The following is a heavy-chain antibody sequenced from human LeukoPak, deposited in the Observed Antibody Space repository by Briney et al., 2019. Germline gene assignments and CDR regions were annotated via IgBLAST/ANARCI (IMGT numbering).Heavy chain of an antibody. J-gene: IGHJ4*02. CDR3: AKSGGYGLIDY. CDR1: GASISGRGYY. CDR2: IYDSGST. V-gene: IGHV4-39*01. D-gene: IGHD1-26*01. Sequence: SETLSLTCTVSGASISGRGYYWGWIRQPPGKGLEWIGNIYDSGSTYYNASLQSRVTISIDTSKNQFSLWLSSVTAADTAMYYCAKSGGYGLIDYWGQGTLVTVSS.